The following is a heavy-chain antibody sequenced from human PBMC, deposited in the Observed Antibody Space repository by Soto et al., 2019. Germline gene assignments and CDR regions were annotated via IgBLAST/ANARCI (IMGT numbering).Heavy chain of an antibody. CDR1: GFTFSDHY. CDR3: SSVNPHCSGGTCYSGESFQH. V-gene: IGHV3-72*01. J-gene: IGHJ1*01. CDR2: IRNKANSYTT. D-gene: IGHD2-15*01. Sequence: EVQLVESGGGLVQPGGSLRLSCAASGFTFSDHYMEWVRQAPGKGLEWVGRIRNKANSYTTEYAASVRGRFTISRDDSKNSLYLQMNSLKIEDTAVYYCSSVNPHCSGGTCYSGESFQHWGQGTLVTVSS.